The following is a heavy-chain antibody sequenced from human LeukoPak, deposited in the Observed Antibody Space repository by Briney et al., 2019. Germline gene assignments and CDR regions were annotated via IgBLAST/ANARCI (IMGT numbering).Heavy chain of an antibody. Sequence: SETLSLTCAVSGYSISSGYYWIWIRQPPGKGLEWIGSLYHSDSIYYNPSLESRVTMSVDTSKNQFSLKLSFVTAADTAVCYCARQHDSYHYYYVDVWGKGTTVTVSS. V-gene: IGHV4-38-2*01. J-gene: IGHJ6*03. CDR1: GYSISSGYY. CDR2: LYHSDSI. CDR3: ARQHDSYHYYYVDV. D-gene: IGHD6-13*01.